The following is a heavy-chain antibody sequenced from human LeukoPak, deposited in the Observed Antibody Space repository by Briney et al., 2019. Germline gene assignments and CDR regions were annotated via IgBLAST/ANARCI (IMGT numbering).Heavy chain of an antibody. J-gene: IGHJ4*02. CDR2: IYYSGST. D-gene: IGHD1-26*01. Sequence: SQTLSLTCTVSGGSINSYYWSWIRQPPGKGLEWIAYIYYSGSTSYNPSLKSRVTISVDTSKNQFSLKLNSVTAADTAMYYCARLFHPALSGNYPFDYWGQGTLVTVSS. CDR1: GGSINSYY. CDR3: ARLFHPALSGNYPFDY. V-gene: IGHV4-59*01.